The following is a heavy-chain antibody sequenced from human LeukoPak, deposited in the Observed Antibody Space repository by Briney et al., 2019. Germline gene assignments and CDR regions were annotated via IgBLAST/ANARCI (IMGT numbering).Heavy chain of an antibody. J-gene: IGHJ4*02. CDR1: GGSISIYY. CDR2: IYYSGGT. D-gene: IGHD1-26*01. CDR3: ARGYSGTYYFDY. Sequence: SETLSLTCTVSGGSISIYYWSWIRQPPGKGLEWIGYIYYSGGTSYNPSLKSRVTISVDTSKNQFSLKLNSVTAADTAVYYCARGYSGTYYFDYWGQGTLVTVSS. V-gene: IGHV4-59*01.